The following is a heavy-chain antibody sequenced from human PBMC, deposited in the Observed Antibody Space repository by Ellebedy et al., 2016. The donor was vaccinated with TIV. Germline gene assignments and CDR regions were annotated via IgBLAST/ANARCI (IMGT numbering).Heavy chain of an antibody. CDR3: ARGVGARRGIAAAG. V-gene: IGHV3-21*01. D-gene: IGHD6-13*01. J-gene: IGHJ4*02. Sequence: PGGSLRLSCAASGFTFSSYSMNWVRQAPGKGLEWVSSISSSSSYIYYADSVKGRFTISRDNAKNSLYLQMNSLRAEDTAVYYCARGVGARRGIAAAGWGQGTLVTVSS. CDR2: ISSSSSYI. CDR1: GFTFSSYS.